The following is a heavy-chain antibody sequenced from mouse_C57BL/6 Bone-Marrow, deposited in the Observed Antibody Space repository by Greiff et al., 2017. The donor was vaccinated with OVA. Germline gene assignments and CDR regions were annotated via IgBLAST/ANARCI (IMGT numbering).Heavy chain of an antibody. CDR1: GYAFSSYW. CDR3: ARRWLLLYAMDY. D-gene: IGHD2-3*01. J-gene: IGHJ4*01. Sequence: VQLQQSGAELVKPGASVKISCKASGYAFSSYWMNWVKQRPGKGLEWIGQIYPGDGDTNYNGKFKGKATLTADKSSSTAYMQRSSLTSEDSAVYFCARRWLLLYAMDYWGQGTSVTVSS. V-gene: IGHV1-80*01. CDR2: IYPGDGDT.